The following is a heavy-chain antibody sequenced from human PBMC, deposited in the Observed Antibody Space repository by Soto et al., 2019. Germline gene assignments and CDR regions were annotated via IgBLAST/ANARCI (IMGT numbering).Heavy chain of an antibody. J-gene: IGHJ4*02. D-gene: IGHD3-10*01. CDR1: GGSISSSNW. CDR2: IYHSGST. CDR3: ARVYMVRGTIIRYFDY. V-gene: IGHV4-4*02. Sequence: QVQLQESGPGLVKPSGTLSLTCAVSGGSISSSNWWSWVRQPPGKGLEWIGKIYHSGSTNYNPSLKGRGTISVDKSKNQFSLKLSSVTAADTAVYYCARVYMVRGTIIRYFDYWGQGTLVTVSS.